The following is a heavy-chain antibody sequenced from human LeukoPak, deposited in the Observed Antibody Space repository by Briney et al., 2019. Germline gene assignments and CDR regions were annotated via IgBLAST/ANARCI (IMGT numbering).Heavy chain of an antibody. V-gene: IGHV1-2*02. CDR2: INPNSGGT. CDR3: ATIKEVRGVMVAAFDI. Sequence: ASVTVSFTASGYTFTGYYMHWVRQAPGQGLEWMGWINPNSGGTNYAQKFQGRVTMTRDTSISTAYMELSRLRSDDTAVYYCATIKEVRGVMVAAFDIWGRGKMVTVSS. CDR1: GYTFTGYY. D-gene: IGHD3-10*01. J-gene: IGHJ3*02.